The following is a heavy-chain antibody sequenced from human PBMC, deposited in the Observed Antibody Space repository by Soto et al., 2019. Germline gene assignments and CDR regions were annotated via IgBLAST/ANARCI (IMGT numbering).Heavy chain of an antibody. CDR3: VRNDGYRFDP. V-gene: IGHV4-4*02. Sequence: QVQLQESGPGLVNPSGTLSLTCAVSGGSITSNWWSWVRQPPGKGLEWIGEIHHSGSFNYNPSLRSRVTIARDKSNSQLSLKLTSVTAADTAAHYGVRNDGYRFDPWGQGTRVTVSS. J-gene: IGHJ5*02. D-gene: IGHD1-1*01. CDR1: GGSITSNW. CDR2: IHHSGSF.